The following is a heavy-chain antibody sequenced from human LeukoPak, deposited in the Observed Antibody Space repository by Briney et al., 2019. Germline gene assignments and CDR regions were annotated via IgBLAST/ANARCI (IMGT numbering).Heavy chain of an antibody. V-gene: IGHV4-34*01. CDR3: ARGLQYYYDSSGYYPFDY. J-gene: IGHJ4*02. Sequence: SETLSLTCAVYGGSFSGYYWSWIRQPPGKGLEWIGEINHSGSTNYNPSLKSRVTISVDTSKNQFSLKLSSVTAADTAVYYCARGLQYYYDSSGYYPFDYWGQGTLVTVSS. CDR1: GGSFSGYY. D-gene: IGHD3-22*01. CDR2: INHSGST.